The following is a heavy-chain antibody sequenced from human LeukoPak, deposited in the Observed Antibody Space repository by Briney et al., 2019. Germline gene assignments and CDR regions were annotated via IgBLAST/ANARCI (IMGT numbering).Heavy chain of an antibody. CDR3: ARHYGGSYYDILTGTQSHWFDP. Sequence: GGSLRLSCAASGFTFSTSWMSWVRQAPGKGLEWVANIKQDGSEKYYVDSVKGRFTISRDNAKNSLYLQMNSLRAEDTAVYYCARHYGGSYYDILTGTQSHWFDPWGQGTLVTVSS. CDR1: GFTFSTSW. V-gene: IGHV3-7*01. CDR2: IKQDGSEK. J-gene: IGHJ5*02. D-gene: IGHD3-9*01.